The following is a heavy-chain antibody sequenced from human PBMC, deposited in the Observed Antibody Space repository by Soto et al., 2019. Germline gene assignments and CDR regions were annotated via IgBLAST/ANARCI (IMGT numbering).Heavy chain of an antibody. CDR3: ASSRTLTFPLGY. V-gene: IGHV1-18*01. J-gene: IGHJ4*02. CDR2: ISAYNGNT. D-gene: IGHD4-17*01. Sequence: ASVKVSCKASCYTFTSYGISWVRQAPGQGLEWMGWISAYNGNTNYAQKLQGRVTMTTDTSTSTAYMELRSLRSDDTAVYYCASSRTLTFPLGYWGQGTLVTVSS. CDR1: CYTFTSYG.